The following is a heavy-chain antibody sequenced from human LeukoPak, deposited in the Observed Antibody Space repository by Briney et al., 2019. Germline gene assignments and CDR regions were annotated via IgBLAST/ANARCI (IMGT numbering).Heavy chain of an antibody. Sequence: SVKVSRKASGGTFSSYAISWVRQAPGQGLEWMGGIIPFFGTANYAQKFQGRVTITADESTSTAYMELSSLRSEDTAVYYCARGNYGGNSGSWYFDLWGRGTLVTVSS. CDR2: IIPFFGTA. CDR1: GGTFSSYA. D-gene: IGHD4-23*01. V-gene: IGHV1-69*13. J-gene: IGHJ2*01. CDR3: ARGNYGGNSGSWYFDL.